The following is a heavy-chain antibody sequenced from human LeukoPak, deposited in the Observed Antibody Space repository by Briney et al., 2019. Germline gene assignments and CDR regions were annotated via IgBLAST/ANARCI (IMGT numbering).Heavy chain of an antibody. Sequence: SETLSLTCTVSGGSISRYYWSWIRQPPGKGLEWSGYIYYSGSTNYNPSLKSRVTISVDTSKNHFSMKLSSVTAADTAVYYCARDRTTVTTGYYGMDVWGQGTTVTVSS. CDR2: IYYSGST. J-gene: IGHJ6*02. V-gene: IGHV4-59*01. CDR1: GGSISRYY. CDR3: ARDRTTVTTGYYGMDV. D-gene: IGHD4-17*01.